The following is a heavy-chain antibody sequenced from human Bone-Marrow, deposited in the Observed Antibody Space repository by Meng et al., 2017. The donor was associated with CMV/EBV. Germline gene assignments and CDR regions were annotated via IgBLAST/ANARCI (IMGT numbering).Heavy chain of an antibody. CDR2: ISGSGDTA. J-gene: IGHJ4*02. CDR3: AHQAGGYYVPVDH. CDR1: GFPFSTHA. V-gene: IGHV3-23*01. Sequence: GESLKISCVASGFPFSTHAMSWVRQAPGKGPEWVSSISGSGDTASYADSVKGRFTISRDNSKSTLFLQMNSLTVEDTSVYFCAHQAGGYYVPVDHWGPGTMVTVSS. D-gene: IGHD3-3*01.